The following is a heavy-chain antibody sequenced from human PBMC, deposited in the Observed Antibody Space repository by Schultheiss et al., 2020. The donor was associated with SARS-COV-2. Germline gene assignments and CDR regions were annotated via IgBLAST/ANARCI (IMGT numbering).Heavy chain of an antibody. CDR2: ISPSSGTT. CDR1: GFSFRTYS. Sequence: GSLRLSCAASGFSFRTYSMNWVRQAPGKGLEWISYISPSSGTTYYADSVKGRFTISRDNAKNSLYLQMTSLRDEDTAVYYCASVLFDWGVDYWGQGTLVTVSS. V-gene: IGHV3-48*02. J-gene: IGHJ4*02. CDR3: ASVLFDWGVDY. D-gene: IGHD3/OR15-3a*01.